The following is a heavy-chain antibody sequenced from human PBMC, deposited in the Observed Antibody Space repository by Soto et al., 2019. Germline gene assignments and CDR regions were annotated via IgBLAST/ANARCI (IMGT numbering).Heavy chain of an antibody. CDR1: GGSISSGGYY. D-gene: IGHD7-27*01. CDR3: ARGPSVGTGPPDY. V-gene: IGHV4-31*03. J-gene: IGHJ4*02. Sequence: PSETLSLTCTVSGGSISSGGYYWSWIRQHPGKGLEWIGYIYYSGSTYYNPSLKSRVTISVDTSKNQFSLKLSSVTAADTAVYYCARGPSVGTGPPDYWGQGTLVTVSS. CDR2: IYYSGST.